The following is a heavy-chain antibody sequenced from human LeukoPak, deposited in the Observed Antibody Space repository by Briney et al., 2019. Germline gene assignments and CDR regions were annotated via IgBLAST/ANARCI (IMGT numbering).Heavy chain of an antibody. V-gene: IGHV3-7*01. Sequence: GGSPRLSCAASGFSFSSSWMDWVHQAPGKGLEWVANIKPDGSDKSYVDSVKGRFTISRDNAKDSLYLEMDSLRVEDTALYYCSRSLNSWGQGALVTVSS. CDR2: IKPDGSDK. J-gene: IGHJ5*02. CDR1: GFSFSSSW. CDR3: SRSLNS.